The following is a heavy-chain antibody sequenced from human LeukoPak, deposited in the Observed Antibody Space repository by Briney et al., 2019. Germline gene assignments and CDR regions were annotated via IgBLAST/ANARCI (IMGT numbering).Heavy chain of an antibody. CDR3: ARDRYGSPFGY. D-gene: IGHD3-10*01. V-gene: IGHV3-53*01. Sequence: GGSLRLSCAASGFTVSSNYMSWVRQAPGKGLEWVSVIYSGGSTYYADSVKGRFTISRDNSKNTLYLQMNSLRAEDTAVYYCARDRYGSPFGYWGQGTLVTVSS. CDR1: GFTVSSNY. CDR2: IYSGGST. J-gene: IGHJ4*02.